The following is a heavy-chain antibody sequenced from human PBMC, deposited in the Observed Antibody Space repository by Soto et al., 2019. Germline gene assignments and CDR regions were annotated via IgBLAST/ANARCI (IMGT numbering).Heavy chain of an antibody. J-gene: IGHJ6*02. CDR1: GFTFDDYA. CDR3: AKDDSSGYGPRGMDV. Sequence: PGGSLRLSCAASGFTFDDYAMHWVRQAPGKGLECVSGISWNSGSIGYADSVKGRFTISRDNAKNSLYLQMNSLRAEDAALYYCAKDDSSGYGPRGMDVWGQGTTVTVSS. CDR2: ISWNSGSI. D-gene: IGHD3-22*01. V-gene: IGHV3-9*01.